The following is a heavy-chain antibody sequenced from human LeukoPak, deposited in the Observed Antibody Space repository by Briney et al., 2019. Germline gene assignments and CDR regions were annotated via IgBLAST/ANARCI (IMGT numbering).Heavy chain of an antibody. CDR3: AKEGGDYYGSGSYYGYYYYCMDV. CDR2: ISGSGGST. CDR1: GFTFSSYA. J-gene: IGHJ6*04. D-gene: IGHD3-10*01. Sequence: GGSLRLSCAASGFTFSSYAMSWVRQAPGKGLEWVSAISGSGGSTYYADSVKGRFTISRDNSKNTLYLQMNSLRAEDTAVYYCAKEGGDYYGSGSYYGYYYYCMDVWGKGTTVTVSS. V-gene: IGHV3-23*01.